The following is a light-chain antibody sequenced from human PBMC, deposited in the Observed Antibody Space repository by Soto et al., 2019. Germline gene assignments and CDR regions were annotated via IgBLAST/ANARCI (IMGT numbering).Light chain of an antibody. CDR2: DAS. Sequence: EIVLTQSPGTLSLSPGERATLSGRASQSVSSSYLAWYQQKPGQAPRLLIYDASNRATGIPARFSGSGSGTDFTLTISSLEPQDFAVYYGQQRSNWPTFTFCPGTKVDIK. V-gene: IGKV3D-20*02. CDR3: QQRSNWPTFT. CDR1: QSVSSSY. J-gene: IGKJ3*01.